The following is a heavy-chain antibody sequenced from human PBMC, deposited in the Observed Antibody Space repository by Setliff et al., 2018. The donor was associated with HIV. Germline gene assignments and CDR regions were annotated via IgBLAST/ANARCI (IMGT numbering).Heavy chain of an antibody. Sequence: KPSETLSLTCTVFGFSISSGYFWGWIRQPPGKGLEWIGSIHYSGSTYYNSSLRSRVTILVDTSRNQFSLSLSSVTAADTAVYYCTRHAPGSDYGDAYYFDYWGQGRLVTVSS. V-gene: IGHV4-38-2*02. D-gene: IGHD4-17*01. J-gene: IGHJ4*02. CDR3: TRHAPGSDYGDAYYFDY. CDR2: IHYSGST. CDR1: GFSISSGYF.